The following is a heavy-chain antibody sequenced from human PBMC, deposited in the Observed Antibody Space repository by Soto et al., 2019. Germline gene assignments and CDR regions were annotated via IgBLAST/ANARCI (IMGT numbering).Heavy chain of an antibody. J-gene: IGHJ4*02. CDR1: SGSISSSNW. V-gene: IGHV4-4*02. CDR2: IYHSGST. D-gene: IGHD3-16*02. CDR3: ASTPTDYDYIWGSYRYRYYFDY. Sequence: SETLSLTCAVSSGSISSSNWWSWVRQPPGKGLEGIGEIYHSGSTNYNPSLKSRVTISVDKSKTQFSLKLSSVTAADTAVYYCASTPTDYDYIWGSYRYRYYFDYWGQGTLVTVSS.